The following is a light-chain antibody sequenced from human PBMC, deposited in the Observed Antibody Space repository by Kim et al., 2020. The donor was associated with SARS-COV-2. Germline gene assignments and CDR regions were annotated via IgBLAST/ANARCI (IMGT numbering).Light chain of an antibody. V-gene: IGKV6D-21*02. CDR3: QSYDSSLSGSGYV. J-gene: IGKJ3*01. CDR1: QSIGSS. CDR2: YAS. Sequence: EIVLTQSPDFQSVTPKEKVTITCRASQSIGSSLHWYQQKPDQSPKLLIKYASQSISGVPDRFSGSKSGTSASLAITGLQAEDEADYYCQSYDSSLSGSGYVFGTGTKVDIK.